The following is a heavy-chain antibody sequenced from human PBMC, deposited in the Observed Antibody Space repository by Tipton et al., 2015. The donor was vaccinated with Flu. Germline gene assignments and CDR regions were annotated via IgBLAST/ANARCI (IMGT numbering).Heavy chain of an antibody. J-gene: IGHJ6*01. CDR3: GGTTVRGNYNGMDV. Sequence: GSLRLSCAASGFTFSDYYMSWIRQAPGKGLEWVSYISSSGSTIYYADSVKGRFTISRDNAKNSLYLQMNSLRAEDTAVNYCGGTTVRGNYNGMDVWGQGNTVNVS. D-gene: IGHD4-17*01. CDR2: ISSSGSTI. V-gene: IGHV3-11*01. CDR1: GFTFSDYY.